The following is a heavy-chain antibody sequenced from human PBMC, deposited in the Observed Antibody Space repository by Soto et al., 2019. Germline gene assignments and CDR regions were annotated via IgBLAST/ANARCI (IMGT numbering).Heavy chain of an antibody. CDR2: IYYSGST. V-gene: IGHV4-61*01. CDR3: ARVGHSSGWPIDY. Sequence: PSETLSLTCTVSGGSVSSGSYYWSWIRQPPGKGLEWIGYIYYSGSTNYNPSLKSRVTISVDTSKNQFSLKLSSVTAADTAVYHCARVGHSSGWPIDYWGQGTLVTVCS. CDR1: GGSVSSGSYY. D-gene: IGHD6-19*01. J-gene: IGHJ4*02.